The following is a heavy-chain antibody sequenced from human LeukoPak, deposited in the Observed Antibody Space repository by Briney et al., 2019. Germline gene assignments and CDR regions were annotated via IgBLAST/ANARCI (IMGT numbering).Heavy chain of an antibody. J-gene: IGHJ4*02. CDR2: INTNTGNP. Sequence: ASVKVSCKTSGYTFTSYAISWVRQAPGQGLEWMGWINTNTGNPMAAQGFTGRFVFSLDISVNTAYLQISSLKAEDTAMYYCARFSGGFDYWGQGTLVTVSS. V-gene: IGHV7-4-1*02. CDR3: ARFSGGFDY. CDR1: GYTFTSYA. D-gene: IGHD3-10*01.